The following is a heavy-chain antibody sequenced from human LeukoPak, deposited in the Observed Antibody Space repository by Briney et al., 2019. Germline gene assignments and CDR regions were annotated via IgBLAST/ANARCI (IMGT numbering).Heavy chain of an antibody. CDR1: GFTFNSFG. D-gene: IGHD3-22*01. V-gene: IGHV3-30*18. Sequence: GRSLRLSCAASGFTFNSFGMHWVRRAPGKGLEWVAIISYDETNKYYTDSVKGRFTISRDNSKNTLFLQMTSLKTEDTAVYYCAKHPGDFTGIVNYYYMDLWGQGTLVTVSS. CDR3: AKHPGDFTGIVNYYYMDL. CDR2: ISYDETNK. J-gene: IGHJ5*02.